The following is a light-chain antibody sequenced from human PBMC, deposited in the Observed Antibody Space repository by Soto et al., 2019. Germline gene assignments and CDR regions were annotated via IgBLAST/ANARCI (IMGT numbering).Light chain of an antibody. V-gene: IGLV6-57*04. CDR1: SGSIATNY. CDR2: DDN. CDR3: QSYDSFNRV. J-gene: IGLJ3*02. Sequence: NFMLTQPHSVSESPGKTVTISRSRSSGSIATNYVQWYQQRPGSAPTTVIYDDNQRPSGVPDRFSGSIDSSSNSASLTISGLKAEDEADYYCQSYDSFNRVFGGGTKVTVL.